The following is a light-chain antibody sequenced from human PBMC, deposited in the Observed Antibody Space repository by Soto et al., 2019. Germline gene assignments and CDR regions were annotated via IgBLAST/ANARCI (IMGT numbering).Light chain of an antibody. V-gene: IGKV1-16*02. CDR1: QSISSY. CDR3: QQYNSYPIT. J-gene: IGKJ5*01. CDR2: DAS. Sequence: DIQMTRSPSSLSASVGDRVTITCLASQSISSYLNWYQQKPGKAPKLLIYDASSLQSGVPSKFSGSGSGTDFTLTISSLQPEDFGTYYCQQYNSYPITFGQGTRLEIK.